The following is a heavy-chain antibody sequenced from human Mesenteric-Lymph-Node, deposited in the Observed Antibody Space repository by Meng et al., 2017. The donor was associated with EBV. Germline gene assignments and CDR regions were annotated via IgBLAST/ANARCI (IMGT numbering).Heavy chain of an antibody. Sequence: QVQLQQWGAGLLKTAETLSRSCAVYGGSFNDYYWIWIRQAPGKGLEWIGEINHIRSVYYNPSLKSRVTISVDTSNNQISLRLTSVTAADTAIYYCARVRSSGSGLIRNYFDYWGQGTLVTVSS. CDR2: INHIRSV. J-gene: IGHJ4*02. CDR3: ARVRSSGSGLIRNYFDY. D-gene: IGHD6-19*01. V-gene: IGHV4-34*02. CDR1: GGSFNDYY.